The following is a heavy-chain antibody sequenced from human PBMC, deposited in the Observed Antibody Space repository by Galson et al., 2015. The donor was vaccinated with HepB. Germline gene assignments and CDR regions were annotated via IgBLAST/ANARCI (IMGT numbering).Heavy chain of an antibody. V-gene: IGHV3-30*03. CDR3: VSNGYNYLWDY. D-gene: IGHD5-24*01. CDR2: ISYDGSNK. J-gene: IGHJ4*02. CDR1: GFTFSSYG. Sequence: SLRLSCAASGFTFSSYGMHWVRQAPGKGLEWVAVISYDGSNKYYADSVKGRFTISRDNSKNTLYLQMNSLRAEDTAVYYCVSNGYNYLWDYWGQGTLVTVSS.